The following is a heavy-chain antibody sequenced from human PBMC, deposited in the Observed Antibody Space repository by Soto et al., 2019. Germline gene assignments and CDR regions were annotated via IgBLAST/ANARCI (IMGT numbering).Heavy chain of an antibody. D-gene: IGHD5-12*01. CDR1: GFTFSSYG. CDR3: AKRHSGYDFDY. Sequence: PRLSCAASGFTFSSYGMHWVRQAPGKGLEWVAVISYDGSNKYYADSVKGRFTISGDNSKNTLYLQMNSLRAEDTAVYYCAKRHSGYDFDYWGQGTLVTVSS. V-gene: IGHV3-30*18. CDR2: ISYDGSNK. J-gene: IGHJ4*02.